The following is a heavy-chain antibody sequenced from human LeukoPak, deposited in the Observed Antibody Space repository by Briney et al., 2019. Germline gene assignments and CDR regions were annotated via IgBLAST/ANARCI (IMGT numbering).Heavy chain of an antibody. J-gene: IGHJ6*02. Sequence: GGSLRLSCAASGFTFDDYGMSWVRQTPGKGLEWVSGINWNGGSTGYADSVKGRFTISRDNAKNSLYLQMNSLKTEDTAVYYCTTDEWVGHGDYYYYYGMDVWGQGTTVTVSS. V-gene: IGHV3-20*04. D-gene: IGHD3-10*01. CDR3: TTDEWVGHGDYYYYYGMDV. CDR2: INWNGGST. CDR1: GFTFDDYG.